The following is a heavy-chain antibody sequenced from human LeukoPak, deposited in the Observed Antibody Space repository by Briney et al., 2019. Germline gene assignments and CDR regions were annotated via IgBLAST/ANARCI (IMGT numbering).Heavy chain of an antibody. Sequence: SETLSLTCTVSGGSVSSGSYYWSWIRQPPGKGLEWIGYIYYSGSTNYNPSLKSRVTISVDTSKNQFSLKLSSVTAADTAVYYCARAKIWFGELSPELEDYWGQGTLVTVSS. CDR3: ARAKIWFGELSPELEDY. V-gene: IGHV4-61*01. D-gene: IGHD3-10*01. CDR2: IYYSGST. J-gene: IGHJ4*02. CDR1: GGSVSSGSYY.